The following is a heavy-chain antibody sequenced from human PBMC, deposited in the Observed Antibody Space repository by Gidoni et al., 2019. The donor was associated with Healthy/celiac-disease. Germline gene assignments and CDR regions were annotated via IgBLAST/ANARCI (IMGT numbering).Heavy chain of an antibody. CDR3: ARPGSTYYDRGDAFDI. D-gene: IGHD3-22*01. CDR2: IYPGDSDT. Sequence: EVQLVQSGAEVKKPGASLKISCKGSGYSFTSYWIGWVRQMPGKGLEWMGIIYPGDSDTRYSPSFQGQVTISADKSISTAYLQWSSLKASDTAMYYCARPGSTYYDRGDAFDIWGQGTMVTVSS. CDR1: GYSFTSYW. V-gene: IGHV5-51*01. J-gene: IGHJ3*02.